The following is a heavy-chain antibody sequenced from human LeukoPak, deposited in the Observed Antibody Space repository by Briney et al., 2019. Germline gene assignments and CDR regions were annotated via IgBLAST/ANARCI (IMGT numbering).Heavy chain of an antibody. CDR1: RFTFSTYW. V-gene: IGHV3-74*01. J-gene: IGHJ3*02. CDR3: ARENKWLPTSDAFDI. CDR2: IHSDGSST. D-gene: IGHD3-22*01. Sequence: PGGSLRLSFAASRFTFSTYWMHWVRQAPGKGLVWVSRIHSDGSSTSYADSVKGRFTISRDNAKNTLYLQMNSLRAEDTAVYYCARENKWLPTSDAFDIWGQGTMVTVSS.